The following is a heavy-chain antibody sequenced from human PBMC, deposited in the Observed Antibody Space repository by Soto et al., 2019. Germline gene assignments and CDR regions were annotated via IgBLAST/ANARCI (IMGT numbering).Heavy chain of an antibody. J-gene: IGHJ4*02. Sequence: QVQLVQSGAEVKKPGSSVKVSCKASGGTFSSYTISWVRQAPGQGLEWMGRIIPILGIANYAQTFQARVTITADKSTSTASMELSSVRSEDTAVYYCARDRREDTADYWGQGTLVTVSS. CDR2: IIPILGIA. CDR3: ARDRREDTADY. CDR1: GGTFSSYT. V-gene: IGHV1-69*08. D-gene: IGHD5-18*01.